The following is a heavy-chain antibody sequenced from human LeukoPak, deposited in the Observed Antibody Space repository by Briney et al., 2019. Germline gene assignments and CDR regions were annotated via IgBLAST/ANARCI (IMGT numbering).Heavy chain of an antibody. Sequence: PSETLSLTRTVSGGSISSYYWNWIRQPAGKGLEWIGRIYTGGSTNYNPSLKSRVTMSVDTSKNQFSLKLSSVTAADTAMYYCAIDISGLNFDYWGQGTLVTVSS. V-gene: IGHV4-4*07. CDR2: IYTGGST. CDR1: GGSISSYY. CDR3: AIDISGLNFDY. J-gene: IGHJ4*02. D-gene: IGHD3-22*01.